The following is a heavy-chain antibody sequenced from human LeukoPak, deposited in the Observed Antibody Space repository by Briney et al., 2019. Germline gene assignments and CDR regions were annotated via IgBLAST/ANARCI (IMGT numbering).Heavy chain of an antibody. V-gene: IGHV4-31*03. CDR1: GGSISSGDYY. CDR3: VRGRYDSSGYNYWYFDL. D-gene: IGHD3-22*01. J-gene: IGHJ2*01. CDR2: IYHSGYT. Sequence: SETLSLTCTVSGGSISSGDYYWTWIRQHPGKGLEWIGYIYHSGYTYYNPSLKSRVTMSLDTSKNKFSLKLSSVTAADTAVYYCVRGRYDSSGYNYWYFDLWGRGTLATVSS.